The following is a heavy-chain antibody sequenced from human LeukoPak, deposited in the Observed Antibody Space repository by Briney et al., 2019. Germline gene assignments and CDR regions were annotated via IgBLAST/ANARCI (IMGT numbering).Heavy chain of an antibody. CDR1: GGSISSGSYY. CDR3: ARGGGYDDRLFDY. J-gene: IGHJ4*02. V-gene: IGHV4-61*01. CDR2: IYYSGST. Sequence: SETLSLTCTVSGGSISSGSYYWSWIRQPPGKGLEWIGYIYYSGSTNYNPSLKSRVTISVDTSKNQFSLKLSSVTAADTAVYYCARGGGYDDRLFDYWGQGTLVTVSS. D-gene: IGHD5-12*01.